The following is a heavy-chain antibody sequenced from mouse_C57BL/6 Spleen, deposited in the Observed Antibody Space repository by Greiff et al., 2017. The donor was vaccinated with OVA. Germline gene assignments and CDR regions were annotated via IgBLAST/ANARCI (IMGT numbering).Heavy chain of an antibody. J-gene: IGHJ4*01. D-gene: IGHD2-1*01. CDR2: INPYNGGT. Sequence: EVQLQQSGPVLVKPGASVKMSCKASGYTFTDYYMNWVKQSHGKSLEWIGVINPYNGGTSYNQKFKGKATLTVDKSSSTAYMELNSLTSDDSAVYYCTKGNFYYAMDYWGQGTSVTVSS. V-gene: IGHV1-19*01. CDR3: TKGNFYYAMDY. CDR1: GYTFTDYY.